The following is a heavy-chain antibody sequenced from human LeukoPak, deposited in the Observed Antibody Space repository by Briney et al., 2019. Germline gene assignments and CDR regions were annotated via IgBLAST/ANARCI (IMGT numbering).Heavy chain of an antibody. CDR3: ARDGVLRYFDWSFDY. V-gene: IGHV4-38-2*02. CDR2: IYQSGST. J-gene: IGHJ4*02. CDR1: GYSIRSGYH. D-gene: IGHD3-9*01. Sequence: PSETLSLTCSVSGYSIRSGYHWAWFRQAPGKGLEWMGSIYQSGSTYDNLSLKSRVTLSVDTSRNQFSLKLTSVTAADTAVYYCARDGVLRYFDWSFDYWGQGTLVTVSS.